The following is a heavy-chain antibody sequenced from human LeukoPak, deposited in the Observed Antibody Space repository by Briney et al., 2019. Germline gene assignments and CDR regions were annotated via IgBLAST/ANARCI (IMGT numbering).Heavy chain of an antibody. Sequence: SETLSLTCTVSGGSISSYYWSWIRQPPGKGLEWIGYIYYSGSTNYNPSLKSRVTISVDTSKNQFSLKLSSVTAADTAVYYCARGLTACSGGSCYLNWFDPWGQGTPVTVSS. CDR2: IYYSGST. V-gene: IGHV4-59*01. D-gene: IGHD2-15*01. J-gene: IGHJ5*02. CDR3: ARGLTACSGGSCYLNWFDP. CDR1: GGSISSYY.